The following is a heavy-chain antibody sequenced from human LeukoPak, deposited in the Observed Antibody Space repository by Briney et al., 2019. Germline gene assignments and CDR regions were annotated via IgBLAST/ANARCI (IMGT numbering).Heavy chain of an antibody. Sequence: GGSLRLSCAAPGFIFREYWMHWVRHAPGKGLVWVSRINTDGSRTTYVDSVKGRFTTSRDNANNTLYLQMNSLRAEDSALYYCARARGGNFDIWGQGTMVTVSS. D-gene: IGHD3-16*01. CDR3: ARARGGNFDI. CDR1: GFIFREYW. J-gene: IGHJ3*02. V-gene: IGHV3-74*01. CDR2: INTDGSRT.